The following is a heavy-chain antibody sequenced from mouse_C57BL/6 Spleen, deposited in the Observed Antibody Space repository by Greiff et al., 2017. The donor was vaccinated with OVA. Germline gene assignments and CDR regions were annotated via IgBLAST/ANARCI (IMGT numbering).Heavy chain of an antibody. J-gene: IGHJ4*01. D-gene: IGHD1-1*01. CDR3: APTVVATYYAMDY. V-gene: IGHV1-7*01. CDR2: INPSSGYT. CDR1: GYTFTSYW. Sequence: VKLQQSGAELAKPGASVKLSCKASGYTFTSYWMHWVKQRPGQGLEWIGYINPSSGYTKYNQKFKDKATLTADKSSSTAYMQLSSLTYEDSAVYYCAPTVVATYYAMDYWGQGTSVTVSS.